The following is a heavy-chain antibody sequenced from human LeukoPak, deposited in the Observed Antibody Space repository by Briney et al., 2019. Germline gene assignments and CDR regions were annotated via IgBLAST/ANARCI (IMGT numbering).Heavy chain of an antibody. V-gene: IGHV1-69*04. CDR2: IIPILGIA. D-gene: IGHD4-23*01. J-gene: IGHJ5*02. Sequence: ASVKVSCKASGYTFASYGISWVRQAPGQGLEWMGKIIPILGIANYAQKFQGRVTITADKSTSTAYMELSSLRSEDTAVYYCASLTVVTQDWFDPWGQGTLVTVSS. CDR1: GYTFASYG. CDR3: ASLTVVTQDWFDP.